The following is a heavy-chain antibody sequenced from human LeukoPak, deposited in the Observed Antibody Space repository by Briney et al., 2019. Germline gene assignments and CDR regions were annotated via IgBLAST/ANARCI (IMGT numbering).Heavy chain of an antibody. D-gene: IGHD2-2*01. Sequence: GGSLRLSCAASGFTFSGSAMHWVRQASGKGLEWVGRIRSKANSYATAYAASVKGRFTISRDDSKNTAYLQMNSLKTEDTAVYYCTRHATVPAATKYYYYYHYMDVWGKGTTVTVSS. CDR1: GFTFSGSA. CDR3: TRHATVPAATKYYYYYHYMDV. CDR2: IRSKANSYAT. J-gene: IGHJ6*03. V-gene: IGHV3-73*01.